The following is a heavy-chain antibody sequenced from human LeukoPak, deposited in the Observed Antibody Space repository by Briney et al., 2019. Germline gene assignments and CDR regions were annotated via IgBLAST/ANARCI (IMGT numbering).Heavy chain of an antibody. J-gene: IGHJ4*02. CDR1: GYSFPIYW. CDR3: ARHSYDDILTGTMPPDY. D-gene: IGHD3-9*01. Sequence: GESLRISCQASGYSFPIYWIAWVSQVSGKGREWLGMIHPSNSDTRYSPSFQGRVTISVDTSVTTAYLQFSSLQTSDTAIYYCARHSYDDILTGTMPPDYWGQGTLLTIS. V-gene: IGHV5-51*01. CDR2: IHPSNSDT.